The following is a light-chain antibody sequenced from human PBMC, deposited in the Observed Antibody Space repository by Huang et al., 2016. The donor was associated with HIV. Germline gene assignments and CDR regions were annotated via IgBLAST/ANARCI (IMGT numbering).Light chain of an antibody. J-gene: IGKJ1*01. Sequence: STLAVSPGERVTLSCRARQSVSSNVAWYQQKPGQAPRLLIYGASTRATGSPARFSGSGSGTEFTLTISSLQSEDFAVYYCQQYNNWVRTFGQGTKVEIK. CDR1: QSVSSN. CDR3: QQYNNWVRT. V-gene: IGKV3-15*01. CDR2: GAS.